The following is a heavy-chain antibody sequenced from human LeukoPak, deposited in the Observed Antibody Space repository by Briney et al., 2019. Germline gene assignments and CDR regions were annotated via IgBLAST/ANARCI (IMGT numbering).Heavy chain of an antibody. Sequence: SETLSLTCTVSGGSISTYYWSWIRQPPGKGLEWIGYIYNSGSTNYNPSLQSRVTISVDTSKNQFSLKLTSVTAADTAVYYCAKAVATAGRFGFDPWGQGTLVTVSS. CDR2: IYNSGST. J-gene: IGHJ5*02. V-gene: IGHV4-59*01. CDR3: AKAVATAGRFGFDP. CDR1: GGSISTYY. D-gene: IGHD6-13*01.